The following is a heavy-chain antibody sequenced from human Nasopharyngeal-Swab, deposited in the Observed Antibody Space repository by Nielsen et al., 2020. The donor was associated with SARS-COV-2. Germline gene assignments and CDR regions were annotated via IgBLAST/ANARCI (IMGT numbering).Heavy chain of an antibody. CDR1: GYTFTGYY. Sequence: ASVKVSCKASGYTFTGYYIHWVRQAPGQGLEWMGRINPYSGGTNYAQKFQGRVTMTRDTSISTAYMELSRLRSDDTAVYYCARSWVPSHYYDSPYFDYWGQGTLVTVSS. V-gene: IGHV1-2*06. CDR2: INPYSGGT. CDR3: ARSWVPSHYYDSPYFDY. D-gene: IGHD3-22*01. J-gene: IGHJ4*02.